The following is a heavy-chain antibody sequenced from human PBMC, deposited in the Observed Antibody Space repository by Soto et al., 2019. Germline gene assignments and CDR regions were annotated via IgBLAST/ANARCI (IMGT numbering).Heavy chain of an antibody. CDR1: GYTFTGYY. CDR3: ALGGYYTRYYYYGMDV. CDR2: INPNSGGT. D-gene: IGHD3-3*01. V-gene: IGHV1-2*04. J-gene: IGHJ6*02. Sequence: ASVKVSCKASGYTFTGYYMHWVRQAPGQGLEWMGWINPNSGGTNYAQKFQGWVTMTRDTSISTAYMELSRLRSDDTAVYYCALGGYYTRYYYYGMDVWGQGTTVTVS.